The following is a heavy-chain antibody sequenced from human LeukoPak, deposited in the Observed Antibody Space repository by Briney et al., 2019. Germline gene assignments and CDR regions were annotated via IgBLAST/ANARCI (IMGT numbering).Heavy chain of an antibody. CDR2: IIPIFGTA. Sequence: SVKVSCKASGGTFSSYAISWVRQAPGQGLEWMGRIIPIFGTANYAQKFQGRVTITTDEFTSTAYMELSSLRSEDTAVYYCARDPCGGDCYWEYYFDYWGQGTLVTVSS. V-gene: IGHV1-69*05. CDR3: ARDPCGGDCYWEYYFDY. J-gene: IGHJ4*02. D-gene: IGHD2-21*02. CDR1: GGTFSSYA.